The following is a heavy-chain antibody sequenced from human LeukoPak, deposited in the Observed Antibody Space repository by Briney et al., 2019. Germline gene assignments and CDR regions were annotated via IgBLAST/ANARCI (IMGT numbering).Heavy chain of an antibody. CDR2: ISSSGSTI. CDR1: GFTFSSYE. CDR3: ARGGRWLQFGADWFDP. J-gene: IGHJ5*02. V-gene: IGHV3-48*03. Sequence: RPGGSLRLSCAASGFTFSSYEMNWVRQAPGKGLEWVSYISSSGSTIYYADSLKGRFTISRDNAKNSLYLQMNSLRAEDTAVYYCARGGRWLQFGADWFDPWGQGTLVTVSS. D-gene: IGHD5-24*01.